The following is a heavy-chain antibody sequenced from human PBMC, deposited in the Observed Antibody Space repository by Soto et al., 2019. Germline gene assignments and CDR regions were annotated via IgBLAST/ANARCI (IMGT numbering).Heavy chain of an antibody. CDR1: GFIFSIYV. CDR2: MSYDGTTK. Sequence: QVQLVESGGGVVQPGRSLRLSCAASGFIFSIYVMYWVRQAPGKGLEWVAFMSYDGTTKYYADSVKGRFTISRDNSKNTLYLQMNSLRPEDTGVYYCAREVLWSRYFDYWGQGTLVTVSS. CDR3: AREVLWSRYFDY. V-gene: IGHV3-30-3*01. D-gene: IGHD3-10*01. J-gene: IGHJ4*02.